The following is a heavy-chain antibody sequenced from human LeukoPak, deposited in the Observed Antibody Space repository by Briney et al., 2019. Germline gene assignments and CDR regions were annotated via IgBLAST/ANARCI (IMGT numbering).Heavy chain of an antibody. CDR2: IRSKANSYAT. J-gene: IGHJ5*02. Sequence: GGSLRLSCATYGFTFSGSAMHWVRQAPGKGLEWVGRIRSKANSYATAYAASVKGRFTISRDNSKNTAYLQMNSLKTEDTAVYYCTFLTAVAGNWFDPWGQGTLVTVSS. D-gene: IGHD6-19*01. V-gene: IGHV3-73*01. CDR1: GFTFSGSA. CDR3: TFLTAVAGNWFDP.